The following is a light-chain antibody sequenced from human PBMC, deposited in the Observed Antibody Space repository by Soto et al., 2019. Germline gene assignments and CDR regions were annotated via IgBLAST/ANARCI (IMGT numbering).Light chain of an antibody. CDR2: SAS. Sequence: DIQMTQSPSSLSASVGDRVTITCRASQGISNSLAWYQQKPGKVPKLLIYSASTLQSGVPSRFRGSGSGTDFTLTISSLQPQDVATYYCQQYNNAPPFTFGPGTKVDI. CDR1: QGISNS. J-gene: IGKJ3*01. CDR3: QQYNNAPPFT. V-gene: IGKV1-27*01.